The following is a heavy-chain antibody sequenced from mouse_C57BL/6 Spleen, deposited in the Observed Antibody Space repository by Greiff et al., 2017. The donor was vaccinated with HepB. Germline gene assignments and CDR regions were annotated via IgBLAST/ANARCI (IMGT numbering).Heavy chain of an antibody. CDR1: GYTFTSYW. CDR2: IYPGNSDT. V-gene: IGHV1-5*01. CDR3: TSLTVVRGFDY. D-gene: IGHD1-1*01. Sequence: EVHLVESGTVLARPGASVKMSCKTSGYTFTSYWMHWVKQRPGQGLEWIGAIYPGNSDTSYNQKFKGKAKLTAVTSASTAYMELSSLTNEDSAVYYCTSLTVVRGFDYWGQGTTLTVSS. J-gene: IGHJ2*01.